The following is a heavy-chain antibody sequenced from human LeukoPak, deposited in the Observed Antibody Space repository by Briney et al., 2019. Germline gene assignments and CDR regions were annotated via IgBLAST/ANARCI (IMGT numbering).Heavy chain of an antibody. CDR1: GYTFTSYD. CDR3: ARDNVLLEGAFDI. Sequence: ASVKVSCKASGYTFTSYDINWVRQATGQGLEWMGWMNPNSGNTGYAQKFQGRVTITRNTSISTAYMELSSLRSEDTAVYYCARDNVLLEGAFDIWGQGTMVTVSS. V-gene: IGHV1-8*03. CDR2: MNPNSGNT. J-gene: IGHJ3*02. D-gene: IGHD3-10*01.